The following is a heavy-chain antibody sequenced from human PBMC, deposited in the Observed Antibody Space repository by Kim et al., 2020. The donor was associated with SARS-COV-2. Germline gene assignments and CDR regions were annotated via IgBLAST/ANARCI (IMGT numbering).Heavy chain of an antibody. CDR2: IIPILGIA. Sequence: SVKVSCKASGGTFSSYAISWVRQAPGQGLEWMGRIIPILGIANYAQKFQGRVTITADKSTSTAYMELSSLRSEDTAVYYCARGPWAGTTSDYYYGMDVWGQGTTVTVSS. CDR3: ARGPWAGTTSDYYYGMDV. CDR1: GGTFSSYA. J-gene: IGHJ6*02. D-gene: IGHD1-1*01. V-gene: IGHV1-69*04.